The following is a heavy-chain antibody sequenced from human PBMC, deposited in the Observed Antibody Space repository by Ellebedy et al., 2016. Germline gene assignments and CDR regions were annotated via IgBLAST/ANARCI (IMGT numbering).Heavy chain of an antibody. Sequence: ASVKVSCXASGYTFTSYDINWVRQATGQGLEWMGWMNPNSGNTGYAQKFQGRVTMTRNTSISTAYMELSSLRSEDTAVYYCARAYSSTSLHYYYYYMDVWGKGTTVTVSS. CDR1: GYTFTSYD. V-gene: IGHV1-8*01. CDR3: ARAYSSTSLHYYYYYMDV. D-gene: IGHD2-2*01. CDR2: MNPNSGNT. J-gene: IGHJ6*03.